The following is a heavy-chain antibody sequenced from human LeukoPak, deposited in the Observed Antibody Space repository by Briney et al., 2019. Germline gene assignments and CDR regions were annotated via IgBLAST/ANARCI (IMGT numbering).Heavy chain of an antibody. CDR2: ISSSSSYI. V-gene: IGHV3-21*01. CDR1: GFTFSSYS. J-gene: IGHJ6*03. Sequence: GGSLRLSCAASGFTFSSYSMNWVRQAPGKGLEWVSSISSSSSYIYYADSVKGRFTISRDNAKNSLYLQMNSLRAEDTAVYYCARAWYNWNYEGYYYYMDVWGKGTTVTVSS. D-gene: IGHD1-7*01. CDR3: ARAWYNWNYEGYYYYMDV.